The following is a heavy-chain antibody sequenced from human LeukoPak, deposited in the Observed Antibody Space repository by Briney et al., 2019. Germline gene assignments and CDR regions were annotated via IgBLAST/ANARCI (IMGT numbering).Heavy chain of an antibody. V-gene: IGHV4-61*02. D-gene: IGHD5-12*01. CDR2: IYTSGRT. J-gene: IGHJ6*04. CDR3: ARAGYSGSDFSV. CDR1: GGSISSGSHY. Sequence: SETLSLTCTVSGGSISSGSHYWSWIRQPAGKGLEWIGRIYTSGRTDYNPSLKSRVTISRDTSKNQFSLRLSSVTATDTAVYYCARAGYSGSDFSVWGKGSTVTVSS.